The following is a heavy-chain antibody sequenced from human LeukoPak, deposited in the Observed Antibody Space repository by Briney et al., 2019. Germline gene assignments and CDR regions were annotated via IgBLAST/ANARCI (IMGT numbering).Heavy chain of an antibody. CDR1: GYSFTGYF. Sequence: ASVKVSCKASGYSFTGYFMHWVRQAPGQGLEWVGWINPKSGGTNYAQKFQGRVTMTRDTSISTAYMELRRLTSDDTAVYYCARAVFLDYYDSSGLLDSWGQGTLVTVS. CDR3: ARAVFLDYYDSSGLLDS. J-gene: IGHJ4*02. V-gene: IGHV1-2*02. CDR2: INPKSGGT. D-gene: IGHD3-22*01.